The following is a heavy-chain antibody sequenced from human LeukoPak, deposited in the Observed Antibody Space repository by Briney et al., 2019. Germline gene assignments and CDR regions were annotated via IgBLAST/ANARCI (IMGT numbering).Heavy chain of an antibody. Sequence: GESLKISCKGSGYSFTSYWIGWVRQMPGKGLEWMGIIYPGDSDTRYSPSFQGQVTISADKSISTAYLQWSSLKASDTAMYYCARLSRRGAAAGTGVDYWGQGTLVTVSS. J-gene: IGHJ4*02. CDR1: GYSFTSYW. CDR2: IYPGDSDT. V-gene: IGHV5-51*01. D-gene: IGHD6-13*01. CDR3: ARLSRRGAAAGTGVDY.